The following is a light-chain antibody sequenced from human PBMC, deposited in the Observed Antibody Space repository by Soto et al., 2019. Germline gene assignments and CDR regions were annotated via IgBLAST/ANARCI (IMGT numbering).Light chain of an antibody. CDR3: QESYSTPPT. V-gene: IGKV1-39*01. J-gene: IGKJ1*01. CDR1: QSISSF. CDR2: AAS. Sequence: DIQMTQSPSSLSASVGDRVTITCRASQSISSFLNWYQQKLGRAPKVLIYAASRLQDRVPSRFSGSGSGTDFTLTITSLQPEDFATYYCQESYSTPPTFGQGTKVEVK.